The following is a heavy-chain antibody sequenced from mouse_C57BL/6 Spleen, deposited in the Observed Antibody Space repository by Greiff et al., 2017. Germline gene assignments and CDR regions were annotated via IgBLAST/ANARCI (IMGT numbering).Heavy chain of an antibody. D-gene: IGHD1-1*01. J-gene: IGHJ2*01. V-gene: IGHV1-39*01. CDR1: GYSFTDYN. CDR3: ARSDYYGSSYIDY. CDR2: INPNYGTT. Sequence: VHVKQSGPELVKPGASVKISCKASGYSFTDYNMNWVKQSNGKSLEWIGVINPNYGTTSYNQKFKGKATLTVDQSSSTAYMQLNSLTSEDSAVYYCARSDYYGSSYIDYWGQGTTLTVSS.